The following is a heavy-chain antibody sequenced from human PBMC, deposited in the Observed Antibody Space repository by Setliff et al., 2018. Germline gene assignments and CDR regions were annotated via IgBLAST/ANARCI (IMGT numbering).Heavy chain of an antibody. D-gene: IGHD3-3*01. CDR1: GFTFSIYS. Sequence: GGSLRLSCAASGFTFSIYSMSWVRQAPGKGLEWVALISATGGATYYADSVKGRFTIFRDNSKNSLYLQMNDLRAEDTAVYYCARDQGIGLSGSYSFFDYWGQGTLVTSPQ. CDR2: ISATGGAT. V-gene: IGHV3-23*01. J-gene: IGHJ4*02. CDR3: ARDQGIGLSGSYSFFDY.